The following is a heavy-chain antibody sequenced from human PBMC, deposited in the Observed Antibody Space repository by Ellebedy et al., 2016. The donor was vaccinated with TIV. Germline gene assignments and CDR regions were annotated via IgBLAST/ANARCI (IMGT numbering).Heavy chain of an antibody. CDR2: ISHDGSSQ. Sequence: PGGSLRLSCVASGFTFDSYAMHWVRQAPGKGLEWVAVISHDGSSQYYADSVKGRFTISRDNSKNTLDLQMNSLRAEDTAVYYCASSYWGQGTLVTVSS. V-gene: IGHV3-30-3*01. CDR1: GFTFDSYA. CDR3: ASSY. J-gene: IGHJ4*02.